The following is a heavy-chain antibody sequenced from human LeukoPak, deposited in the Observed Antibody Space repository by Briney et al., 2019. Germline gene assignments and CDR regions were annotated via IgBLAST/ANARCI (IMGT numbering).Heavy chain of an antibody. D-gene: IGHD2-15*01. CDR1: GFTVSSNY. Sequence: PGGSLRLSCAASGFTVSSNYMSWVRQAPGKGLEWVSAIYSGGSTYYADSVKGRFTISRDNSKNTLYLQMNSLRAEDTAVYCCARESRGCSGGTCYWNFDYWGQGTLVTVSS. CDR2: IYSGGST. CDR3: ARESRGCSGGTCYWNFDY. J-gene: IGHJ4*02. V-gene: IGHV3-53*01.